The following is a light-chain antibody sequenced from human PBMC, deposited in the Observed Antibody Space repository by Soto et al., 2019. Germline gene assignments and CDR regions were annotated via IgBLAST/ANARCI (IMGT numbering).Light chain of an antibody. J-gene: IGKJ1*01. V-gene: IGKV1-6*01. CDR1: QGIGDA. CDR2: GAS. Sequence: AIQMTQAPSSLSASVGDRVTITCRASQGIGDALVWYQQKPGKAPKLLISGASSLHSGVPSRFRGGGFGTEFTLTISSLQSEDFATYYCLQDSTYPWTFGQGTKVEI. CDR3: LQDSTYPWT.